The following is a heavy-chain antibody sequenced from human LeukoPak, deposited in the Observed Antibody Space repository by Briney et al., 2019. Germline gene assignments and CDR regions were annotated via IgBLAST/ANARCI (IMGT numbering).Heavy chain of an antibody. D-gene: IGHD3-9*01. CDR1: GFTFSDHT. V-gene: IGHV3-21*01. CDR3: ARDFGPNILTGYFSDH. J-gene: IGHJ4*02. Sequence: GGSLRLFCEASGFTFSDHTMNWVRQAPGKGLEWVSSISSTSSYIYYADSVKGRFTISRDNSKNSLYLQMNGLRAEDTAVYYCARDFGPNILTGYFSDHWGQGTLVTVSS. CDR2: ISSTSSYI.